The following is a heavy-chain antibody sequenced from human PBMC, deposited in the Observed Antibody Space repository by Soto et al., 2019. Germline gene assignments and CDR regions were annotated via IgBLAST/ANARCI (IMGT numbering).Heavy chain of an antibody. CDR1: GLTFTNYN. CDR2: ISYDGSIT. D-gene: IGHD2-8*01. V-gene: IGHV3-30*04. Sequence: QVQLVESGGGVVQPGRSLRRSCAAAGLTFTNYNMHWVRQAPGKGLEWVAVISYDGSITKYADSVIGRFTISRDNSENTLFLQVNCLRVKDTAMYYCAIDHESMRGPTYGCAYWGQGILVTVSS. CDR3: AIDHESMRGPTYGCAY. J-gene: IGHJ4*01.